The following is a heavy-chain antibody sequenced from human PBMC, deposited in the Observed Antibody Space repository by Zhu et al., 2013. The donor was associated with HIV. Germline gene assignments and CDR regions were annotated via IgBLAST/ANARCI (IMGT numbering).Heavy chain of an antibody. CDR2: IIPIFETT. Sequence: QVQLVQSGAEVKKPGSSVKVSCKASGGTFSSYAVSWVRQAPGQGLEWMGAIIPIFETTNYAQKFRGRLTISLDKAATTAYMELRSLRSGDTAVYYCARGIFTSSSGPYYFDYWGQGTLVTVSS. V-gene: IGHV1-69*06. D-gene: IGHD6-6*01. CDR3: ARGIFTSSSGPYYFDY. J-gene: IGHJ4*02. CDR1: GGTFSSYA.